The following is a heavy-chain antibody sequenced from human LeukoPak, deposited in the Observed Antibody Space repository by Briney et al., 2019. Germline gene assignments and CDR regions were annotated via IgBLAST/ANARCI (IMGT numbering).Heavy chain of an antibody. Sequence: GGSLRLSCAASGFTFSSYGMHWVRQAPGKGLEWVAVISYDGSNKYYADSVKGRFTISRDNSKNTLYLQMNSLRAEDTAVYYCAKDSSGWLGYWGQGTLLTVSS. J-gene: IGHJ4*02. V-gene: IGHV3-30*18. CDR2: ISYDGSNK. CDR3: AKDSSGWLGY. CDR1: GFTFSSYG. D-gene: IGHD6-19*01.